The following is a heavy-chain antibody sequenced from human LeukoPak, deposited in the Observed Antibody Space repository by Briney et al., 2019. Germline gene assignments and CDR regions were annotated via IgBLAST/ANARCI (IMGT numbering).Heavy chain of an antibody. CDR2: IIPIFGTA. D-gene: IGHD4-17*01. J-gene: IGHJ6*02. CDR1: GGTFSSYA. V-gene: IGHV1-69*13. Sequence: GASVKVSCKASGGTFSSYAISWVRQAPGQGLEWMGGIIPIFGTANYAQKFQGRVTITADESTSTAYMELSSLRSEDTAVYYCASYGDYALDYYGMDVWGQGTTVTVSS. CDR3: ASYGDYALDYYGMDV.